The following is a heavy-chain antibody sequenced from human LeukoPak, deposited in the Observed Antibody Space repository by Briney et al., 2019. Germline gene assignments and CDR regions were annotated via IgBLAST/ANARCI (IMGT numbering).Heavy chain of an antibody. CDR1: GFTFSSYW. Sequence: GGSLRLSCAASGFTFSSYWMSWVRQAPGKGLEWVANIKQDGSEKYYVDSVKGRFTISRDNAKNSLYLQMNSLRAEDTAVYYCARDKVVGIVGATRPSDYWGQGTLVTVSS. V-gene: IGHV3-7*01. CDR2: IKQDGSEK. CDR3: ARDKVVGIVGATRPSDY. J-gene: IGHJ4*02. D-gene: IGHD1-26*01.